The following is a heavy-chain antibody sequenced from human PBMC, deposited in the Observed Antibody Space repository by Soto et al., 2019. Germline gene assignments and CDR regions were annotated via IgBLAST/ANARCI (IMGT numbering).Heavy chain of an antibody. J-gene: IGHJ6*02. CDR3: ARRVYAFWSGLNYYYYYGMDV. CDR2: IYYSGST. CDR1: GGSISSSSYY. Sequence: PSETLSLTCTVSGGSISSSSYYWGWIRQPPGKGLEWIGSIYYSGSTYYNPSLKSRVTISVDTSNNQFSLKLRSVTAADTAVYYCARRVYAFWSGLNYYYYYGMDVWGQGTTVT. V-gene: IGHV4-39*01. D-gene: IGHD3-3*01.